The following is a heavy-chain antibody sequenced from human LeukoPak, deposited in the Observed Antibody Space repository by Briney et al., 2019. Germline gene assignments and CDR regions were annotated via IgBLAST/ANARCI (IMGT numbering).Heavy chain of an antibody. V-gene: IGHV4-39*01. CDR2: IYYSGST. Sequence: SETLSLTCTVSGGSISSSSYSWGWIRQPPGKGLEWIGSIYYSGSTYYNPSLKSRVTISVDTSKNQFSLKLSSVTAADTAVYYCATGVVPAAVDDYWGQGTLVTVSS. D-gene: IGHD2-2*01. CDR3: ATGVVPAAVDDY. CDR1: GGSISSSSYS. J-gene: IGHJ4*02.